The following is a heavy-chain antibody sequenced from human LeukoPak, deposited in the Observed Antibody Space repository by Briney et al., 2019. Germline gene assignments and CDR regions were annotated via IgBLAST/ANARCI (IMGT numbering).Heavy chain of an antibody. CDR1: GYTFTSYD. V-gene: IGHV1-8*01. J-gene: IGHJ4*02. Sequence: ASVKVSCKASGYTFTSYDINWVRQATGLGLEWMGWMNPNSGNTGYAQKFQGRVTMTRNTSISTAYMELSSLRSEGTAVYYCARSKGARFRELLNYWGQGTLVTVSS. CDR2: MNPNSGNT. D-gene: IGHD3-10*01. CDR3: ARSKGARFRELLNY.